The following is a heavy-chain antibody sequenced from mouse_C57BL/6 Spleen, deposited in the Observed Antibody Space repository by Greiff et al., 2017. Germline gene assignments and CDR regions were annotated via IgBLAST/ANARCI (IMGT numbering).Heavy chain of an antibody. CDR1: GYTFTSYW. V-gene: IGHV1-61*01. D-gene: IGHD2-1*01. J-gene: IGHJ4*01. CDR2: IYPSDSET. CDR3: AREDYGNYDAMDY. Sequence: VQLQQPGAELVRPGSSVKLSCKASGYTFTSYWMDWVKQRPGQGLEWIGNIYPSDSETHYNQKFKDKATLTVDKSSSTAYMQLSSLTSEDSAVYYCAREDYGNYDAMDYWGQGTSVTVSS.